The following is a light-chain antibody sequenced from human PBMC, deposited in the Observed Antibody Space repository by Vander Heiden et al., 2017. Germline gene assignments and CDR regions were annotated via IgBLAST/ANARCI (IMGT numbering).Light chain of an antibody. CDR2: EVT. Sequence: QSALTQPPSPSGSPGQSVTISCTGTSSDVGGYNFVSWYQQHPGKAPKLMIYEVTQRPSGVPDRFSGSKSGNTASLTVSGLQAEDEADYYCISYAGSNIFVFGTGTKVTVL. CDR1: SSDVGGYNF. V-gene: IGLV2-8*01. CDR3: ISYAGSNIFV. J-gene: IGLJ1*01.